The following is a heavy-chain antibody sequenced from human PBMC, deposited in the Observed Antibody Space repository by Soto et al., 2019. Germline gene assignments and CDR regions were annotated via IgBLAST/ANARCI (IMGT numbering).Heavy chain of an antibody. Sequence: GGSLRFSCGAPGVTFKDYGMHWVRQAPGKGLEWVAVISYDGKQTYYADSVKGRFTISKDRSKRTLFLQMNSLRVDDTAVYYCARDGWGSNWYFDLWGRGTLVTVSS. CDR2: ISYDGKQT. D-gene: IGHD3-16*01. CDR3: ARDGWGSNWYFDL. V-gene: IGHV3-30*03. J-gene: IGHJ2*01. CDR1: GVTFKDYG.